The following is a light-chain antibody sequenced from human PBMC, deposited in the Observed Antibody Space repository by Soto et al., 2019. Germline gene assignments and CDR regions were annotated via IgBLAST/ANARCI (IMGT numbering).Light chain of an antibody. Sequence: EIVMTQSPVTLSLSPGDTATLSCRASQSVGSYLAWYQQKPGQAPRLLIYDASHRATGIPARFSGSGSGTDFTLTISSLELEDFAVYYCQQRSNWPPSISVGQGTRLEIK. CDR1: QSVGSY. CDR2: DAS. V-gene: IGKV3-11*01. CDR3: QQRSNWPPSIS. J-gene: IGKJ5*01.